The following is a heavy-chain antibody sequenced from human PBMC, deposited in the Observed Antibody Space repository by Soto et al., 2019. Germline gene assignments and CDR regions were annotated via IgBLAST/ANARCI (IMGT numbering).Heavy chain of an antibody. Sequence: EVQLLESGGGLVQPGGSLRLSCEASGLTFRSYAMSWVRQAPGKGLEWVSAISGSGGSTYYADSVKGRFTISRDNSKNTLYLQMNSLRAEDTAVYYCAKSGLVSLWFDPWGQGTLVTVSS. J-gene: IGHJ5*02. CDR2: ISGSGGST. CDR1: GLTFRSYA. D-gene: IGHD2-2*01. V-gene: IGHV3-23*01. CDR3: AKSGLVSLWFDP.